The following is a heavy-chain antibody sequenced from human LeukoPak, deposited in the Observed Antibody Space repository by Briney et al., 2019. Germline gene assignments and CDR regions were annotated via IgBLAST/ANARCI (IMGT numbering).Heavy chain of an antibody. CDR3: ARIRSPEVAFDI. CDR2: IYHSGST. J-gene: IGHJ3*02. CDR1: GGSISSGGYS. Sequence: SETLSLTCAVSGGSISSGGYSWSWIRQPPGKGLEWIGYIYHSGSTYYNPSLKSRVTISVDRSKNQFSLKLSSVTAADTAVYYCARIRSPEVAFDIWGQGTMVTVSS. D-gene: IGHD2-15*01. V-gene: IGHV4-30-2*01.